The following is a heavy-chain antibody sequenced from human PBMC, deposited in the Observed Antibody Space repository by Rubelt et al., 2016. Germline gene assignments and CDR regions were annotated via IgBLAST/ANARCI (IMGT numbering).Heavy chain of an antibody. CDR1: GFTFSTSA. J-gene: IGHJ4*02. V-gene: IGHV3-30*04. Sequence: QGQLVESGGGVVQPGRSLRLSCAASGFTFSTSAMHWVRQPPGKGPEWVAVISYDGSNKYSADPMKGRFTISRDNSKNTLYLQMNSLRARGQWLVRDEDYFDYWGQGTLVTVSS. D-gene: IGHD6-19*01. CDR2: ISYDGSNK. CDR3: EDYFDY.